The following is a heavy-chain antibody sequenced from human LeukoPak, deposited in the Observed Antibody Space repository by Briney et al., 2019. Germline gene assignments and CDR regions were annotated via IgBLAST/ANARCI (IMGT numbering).Heavy chain of an antibody. J-gene: IGHJ6*04. Sequence: GGSLRFSCAESGYSFSSYGMNWVRQAPGKGLEWVAFVRYDGSNKYYADSVKGRFTISRDNSKNTLYLQMNSLRAEDTAVYYCAKDANSYGSGSPLDVWGKGTTVTISS. CDR3: AKDANSYGSGSPLDV. D-gene: IGHD3-10*01. V-gene: IGHV3-30*02. CDR2: VRYDGSNK. CDR1: GYSFSSYG.